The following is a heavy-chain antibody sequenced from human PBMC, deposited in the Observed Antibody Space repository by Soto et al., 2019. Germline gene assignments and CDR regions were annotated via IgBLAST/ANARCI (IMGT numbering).Heavy chain of an antibody. CDR2: IYPGDSDT. CDR3: ATATTVTTDYYYYYYMDV. CDR1: GYSFTSYW. D-gene: IGHD4-4*01. J-gene: IGHJ6*03. Sequence: GESLKISCKGSGYSFTSYWIGWVRQMPGKGLEWMGIIYPGDSDTRYSPSFQGQVTISADKSISTAYLQWSSLKASDTAMYYCATATTVTTDYYYYYYMDVWGKGTTVTVS. V-gene: IGHV5-51*01.